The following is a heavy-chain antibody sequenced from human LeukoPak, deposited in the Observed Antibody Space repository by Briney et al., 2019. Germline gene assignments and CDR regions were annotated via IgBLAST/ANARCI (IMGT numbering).Heavy chain of an antibody. CDR2: ISGGADST. CDR1: GFTFSNYA. Sequence: PGGSLRLSCAASGFTFSNYAMSWVRQAPGKGLEWVSAISGGADSTYYADSVKGRFTVSRDNSKNTLYLQMNSLRAEDTAVYYCAKDRSSTTSCSSYWGQGTLVTISS. V-gene: IGHV3-23*01. CDR3: AKDRSSTTSCSSY. J-gene: IGHJ4*02. D-gene: IGHD2-2*01.